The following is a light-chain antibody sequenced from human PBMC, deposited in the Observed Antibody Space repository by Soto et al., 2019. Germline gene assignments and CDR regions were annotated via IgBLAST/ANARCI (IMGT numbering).Light chain of an antibody. J-gene: IGKJ2*01. CDR2: DAS. CDR3: QQRSPWPAYT. V-gene: IGKV3-11*01. Sequence: EIVLTQSPATLSLSPGERATLSCRASQSVNNYLAWYQQKPGQPPRLLIYDASNRATGIPARFSGSGSGTDFALTISRPEPEDFAIYYCQQRSPWPAYTFGQGTKLEIK. CDR1: QSVNNY.